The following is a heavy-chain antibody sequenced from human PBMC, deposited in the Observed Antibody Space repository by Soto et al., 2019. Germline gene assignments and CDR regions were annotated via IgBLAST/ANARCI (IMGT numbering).Heavy chain of an antibody. Sequence: GGSMRLSCAASGFTFSGHSMNWVRKATGKGLEWVSSISSSSSYIYYADSVKGRFTISRDNAKNSLYLQMNSLRAEDTAVYYCARGRSSSDYYYYYYMDVWGKGTTVTVSS. CDR1: GFTFSGHS. J-gene: IGHJ6*03. CDR2: ISSSSSYI. CDR3: ARGRSSSDYYYYYYMDV. D-gene: IGHD6-6*01. V-gene: IGHV3-21*01.